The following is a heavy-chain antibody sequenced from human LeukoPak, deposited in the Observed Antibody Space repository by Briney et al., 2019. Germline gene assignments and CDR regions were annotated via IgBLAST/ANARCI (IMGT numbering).Heavy chain of an antibody. Sequence: GGSLRLSCAASGFTFDDYALTWVRQPPGKGLEWVSNIATSSSTIYYANSVKGRFTISRDNAKNSLYLQMNSLRADDTAVYYCARFAAGGSYYYYMDVWGKGTTVTVSS. V-gene: IGHV3-48*01. J-gene: IGHJ6*03. D-gene: IGHD6-25*01. CDR2: IATSSSTI. CDR3: ARFAAGGSYYYYMDV. CDR1: GFTFDDYA.